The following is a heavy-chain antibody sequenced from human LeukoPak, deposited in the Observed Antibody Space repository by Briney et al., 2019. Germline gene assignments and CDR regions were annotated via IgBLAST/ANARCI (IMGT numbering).Heavy chain of an antibody. J-gene: IGHJ4*02. Sequence: AGSLTLSCVASAPTFSKYGMHWVRPPQGKWREWVAFIRSDGSNKFYADSVKGRFTISRDNSKNTLYLQMNSLRAEDTAVYYCAKPFAGSSSWYQVGDWGQGTLVTVSS. CDR3: AKPFAGSSSWYQVGD. CDR2: IRSDGSNK. D-gene: IGHD6-13*01. V-gene: IGHV3-30*02. CDR1: APTFSKYG.